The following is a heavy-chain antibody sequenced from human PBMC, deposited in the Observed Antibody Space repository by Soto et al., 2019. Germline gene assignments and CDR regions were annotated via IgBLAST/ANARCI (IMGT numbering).Heavy chain of an antibody. J-gene: IGHJ4*02. CDR1: GYSFTSLD. Sequence: ASVKVSCKASGYSFTSLDINWVRQTAGQGLEWMGWMEPSTGRTGYAQKFQGRVNMTRDTSINTAYMELTTLTSDETAFYYCARGVSAGVDYWGQGTLVT. CDR3: ARGVSAGVDY. CDR2: MEPSTGRT. V-gene: IGHV1-8*01. D-gene: IGHD1-26*01.